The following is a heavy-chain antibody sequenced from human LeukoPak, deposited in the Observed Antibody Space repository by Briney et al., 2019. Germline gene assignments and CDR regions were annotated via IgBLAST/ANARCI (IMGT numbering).Heavy chain of an antibody. CDR2: IYSGGST. Sequence: PGGSLRLSCAASGFTFSSYAMSWVRQAPGKGLEWVSVIYSGGSTYYADSVKGRFTISRDNSKNTLYLQMNSLRAEDTAVYYCARARWDGYNYWGRGTLVTVSS. V-gene: IGHV3-66*01. D-gene: IGHD5-24*01. CDR3: ARARWDGYNY. CDR1: GFTFSSYA. J-gene: IGHJ4*02.